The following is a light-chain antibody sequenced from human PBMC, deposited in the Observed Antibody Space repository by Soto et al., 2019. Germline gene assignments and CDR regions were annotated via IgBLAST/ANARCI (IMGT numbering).Light chain of an antibody. CDR1: QKIRSY. V-gene: IGKV1-39*01. J-gene: IGKJ1*01. CDR3: QQTFITPRT. Sequence: DIQMTQSPSSLSASVGDRVTITCRATQKIRSYLNWYQHTPGKAPKLLIFDATTLQSGVPSRFSGRGSGTDFTLTISSLQPDDFATYYCQQTFITPRTFGQGTKVDLK. CDR2: DAT.